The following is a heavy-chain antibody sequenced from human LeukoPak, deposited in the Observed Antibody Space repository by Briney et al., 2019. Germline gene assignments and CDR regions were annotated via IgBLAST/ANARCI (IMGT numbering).Heavy chain of an antibody. V-gene: IGHV3-30-3*01. D-gene: IGHD2-2*01. Sequence: GGSLRLSCEASGFTFSYHTMHWVRQAPGKGLEWVAVISYDGGNTYYADSVRGRFTISRDNSENTLYLQMNSMRLEDTAVYRCARDPGVAPPATNWAYNWFDPWGQGTQVIVSS. J-gene: IGHJ5*02. CDR1: GFTFSYHT. CDR3: ARDPGVAPPATNWAYNWFDP. CDR2: ISYDGGNT.